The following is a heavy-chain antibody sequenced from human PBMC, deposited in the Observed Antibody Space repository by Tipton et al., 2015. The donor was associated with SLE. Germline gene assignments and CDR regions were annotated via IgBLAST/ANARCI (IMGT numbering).Heavy chain of an antibody. J-gene: IGHJ4*02. CDR2: INHSGST. V-gene: IGHV4-34*01. CDR3: AREGDYGDFSPH. Sequence: TLSLTCAVYGGSFSGYYWSWIRQPPGKGLEWIGYINHSGSTNYNPSLKSRVTISVDTSKNQFSLKLSSVTAADTAVYYCAREGDYGDFSPHWGQGTLVTVSS. D-gene: IGHD4-17*01. CDR1: GGSFSGYY.